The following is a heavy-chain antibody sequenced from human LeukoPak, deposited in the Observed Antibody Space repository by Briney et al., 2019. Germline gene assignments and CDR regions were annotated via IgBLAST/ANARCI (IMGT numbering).Heavy chain of an antibody. V-gene: IGHV4-39*07. J-gene: IGHJ4*02. D-gene: IGHD3-10*01. Sequence: SETLSLTCTVSGGSISSSRYYWGWIRQPPGKGLEWIGNIYYSGSTNYNPSLKSRVTISVDTSKNQFSLKLSSVTAADTAVYYCARAVLRDYGSGRGVFDYWGQGTLVTVSS. CDR1: GGSISSSRYY. CDR2: IYYSGST. CDR3: ARAVLRDYGSGRGVFDY.